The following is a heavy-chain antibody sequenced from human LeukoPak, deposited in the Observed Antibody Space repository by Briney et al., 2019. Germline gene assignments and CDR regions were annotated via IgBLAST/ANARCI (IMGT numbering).Heavy chain of an antibody. Sequence: PSETLSLTCNVSGGSLSSHYWSWVRQSPEKGLEWIGQIYHTGSTHYNPSLRSRFAMSVDTSKNKLFLNVKSVTAADTAVYYCAREGRWGMKYYFNFWGQGTLVIVSS. CDR2: IYHTGST. CDR1: GGSLSSHY. CDR3: AREGRWGMKYYFNF. V-gene: IGHV4-59*11. J-gene: IGHJ4*02. D-gene: IGHD4-23*01.